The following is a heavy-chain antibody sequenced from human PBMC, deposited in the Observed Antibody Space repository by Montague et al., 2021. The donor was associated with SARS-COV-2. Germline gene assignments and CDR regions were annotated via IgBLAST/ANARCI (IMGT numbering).Heavy chain of an antibody. CDR2: ISTSGST. V-gene: IGHV4-61*02. Sequence: TLSLTCTVSGGSVNSGNYYWSWIRQPAGKRLEWMGRISTSGSTNYNPSLKSRLSILVETSKNQFSLNLRSVTAADTAVYYCARDTEVEIRTYSYYKMDVWGLGTTVTVPS. CDR1: GGSVNSGNYY. CDR3: ARDTEVEIRTYSYYKMDV. D-gene: IGHD2-21*01. J-gene: IGHJ6*02.